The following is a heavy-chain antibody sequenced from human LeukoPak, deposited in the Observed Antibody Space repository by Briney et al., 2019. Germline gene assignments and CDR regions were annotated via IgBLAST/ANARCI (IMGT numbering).Heavy chain of an antibody. Sequence: SVKVFCKASGGTFSSYAISWVRQAPGQGLEWMGGIIPIFGTANYAQKFQGRVTITTDESTSTAYMELSSLRSEDTAVYYCASSNICSSTSCYSSYYYYMDVWGKGTTVTVSS. V-gene: IGHV1-69*05. D-gene: IGHD2-2*01. CDR2: IIPIFGTA. J-gene: IGHJ6*03. CDR3: ASSNICSSTSCYSSYYYYMDV. CDR1: GGTFSSYA.